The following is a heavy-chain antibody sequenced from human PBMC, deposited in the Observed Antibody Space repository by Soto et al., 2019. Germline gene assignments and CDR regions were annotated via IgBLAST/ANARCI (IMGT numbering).Heavy chain of an antibody. CDR2: IFHGGST. D-gene: IGHD2-2*01. V-gene: IGHV4-30-2*01. CDR1: GAPITWGDYS. J-gene: IGHJ5*02. Sequence: SETLSLTCALSGAPITWGDYSWNWIRQPPGKGLEWIGYIFHGGSTYYNPSLRSRVTISVDRSRTQFSLKMSSVTAADTAVYYCARGRVVVPAAVMFNCLDPWGQGALVTV. CDR3: ARGRVVVPAAVMFNCLDP.